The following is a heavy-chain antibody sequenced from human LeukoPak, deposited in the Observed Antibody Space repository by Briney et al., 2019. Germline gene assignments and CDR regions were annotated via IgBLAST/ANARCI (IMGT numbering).Heavy chain of an antibody. CDR2: IYHSGSS. J-gene: IGHJ4*02. Sequence: SETLSLTCAVPGGSIRRGGYSWSWIRQQPGKCLEWLGHIYHSGSSYYNPSLKSRAPISVDMPRTQCSLKLTSVTPAAAAVNSCARAYAGRPLIITHVDYWGQGTLVTVSS. CDR1: GGSIRRGGYS. V-gene: IGHV4-30-2*01. CDR3: ARAYAGRPLIITHVDY. D-gene: IGHD3-10*01.